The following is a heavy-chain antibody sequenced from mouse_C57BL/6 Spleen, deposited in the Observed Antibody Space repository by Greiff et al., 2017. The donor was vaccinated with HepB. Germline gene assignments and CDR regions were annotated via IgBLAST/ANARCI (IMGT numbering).Heavy chain of an antibody. Sequence: VKVVESGAELARPGASVKMSCKASGYTFTSYTMHWVKQRPGQGLEWIGYINPSSGYTKYNQKFKDKATLTADKSSSTAYMQLSSLTSEDSAVYYCARTLYGSSYDWYFDVWGTGTTVTVSS. CDR1: GYTFTSYT. J-gene: IGHJ1*03. V-gene: IGHV1-4*01. CDR2: INPSSGYT. D-gene: IGHD1-1*01. CDR3: ARTLYGSSYDWYFDV.